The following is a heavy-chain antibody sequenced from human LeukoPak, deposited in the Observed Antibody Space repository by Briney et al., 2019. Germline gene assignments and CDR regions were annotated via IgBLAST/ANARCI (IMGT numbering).Heavy chain of an antibody. CDR1: GYTFTSYG. V-gene: IGHV1-18*04. J-gene: IGHJ4*02. Sequence: ASVKVSCKASGYTFTSYGISWVGQAPGQGREWMGWISGYNGKTIYAQKVQARVSMATDTSTTTAYMELRSLRSDDTAVYYCARALHTGYDYWYFDYWGQGTLVTVSS. CDR3: ARALHTGYDYWYFDY. CDR2: ISGYNGKT. D-gene: IGHD5-12*01.